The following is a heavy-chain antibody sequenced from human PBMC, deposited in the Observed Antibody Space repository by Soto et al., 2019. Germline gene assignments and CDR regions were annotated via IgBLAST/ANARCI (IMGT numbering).Heavy chain of an antibody. CDR2: TYYRSKWYN. V-gene: IGHV6-1*01. J-gene: IGHJ6*02. D-gene: IGHD6-6*01. CDR1: GASVSSNSAA. CDR3: PRNTLDVIAPRPDEDYYYGKGV. Sequence: PSQTLSLTCAISGASVSSNSAAWNWIRQSPSRGLEWLGRTYYRSKWYNDDAVSVKSRITINPDTSKNQFSLQLNSVTPEDTALYCCPRNTLDVIAPRPDEDYYYGKGVCDQGTTVTVS.